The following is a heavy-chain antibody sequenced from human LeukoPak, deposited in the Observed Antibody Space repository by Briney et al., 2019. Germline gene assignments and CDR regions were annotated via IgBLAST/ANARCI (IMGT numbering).Heavy chain of an antibody. V-gene: IGHV3-23*01. CDR3: ANQGRIGVAHEFDY. CDR2: ISGSGGST. D-gene: IGHD3-22*01. CDR1: GFTFSSYA. Sequence: GGSLRLSCAASGFTFSSYAMSWVRQAPGKGLEWVSAISGSGGSTYYADSVKGRFTISRDNSKNTLYLQMNSLRAEDTAVYYCANQGRIGVAHEFDYWGQGTLVTVSS. J-gene: IGHJ4*02.